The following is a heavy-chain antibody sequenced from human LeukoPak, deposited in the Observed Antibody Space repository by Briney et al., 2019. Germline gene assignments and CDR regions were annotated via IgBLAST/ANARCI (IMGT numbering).Heavy chain of an antibody. Sequence: GGSLRLSCAASGFTVSSNYMSWVRQAPGKGLEWVSVIYSGGSTYYADSVKGRFTISRDNSKNTLYLQMNSLRAEDTAVYYCARDWGVTALDYWGQGTLVTVSS. CDR3: ARDWGVTALDY. J-gene: IGHJ4*02. D-gene: IGHD2-21*02. V-gene: IGHV3-53*01. CDR1: GFTVSSNY. CDR2: IYSGGST.